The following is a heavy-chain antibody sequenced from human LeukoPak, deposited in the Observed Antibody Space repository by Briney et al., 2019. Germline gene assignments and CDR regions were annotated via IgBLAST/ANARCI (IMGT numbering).Heavy chain of an antibody. D-gene: IGHD4-23*01. CDR3: ARDRSSVTRGTGYFDY. Sequence: GGSLRLSCAASGFTFSSYWMHWVRQAPGKGLEWVSGINWNGGSTGYADSVKGRFTISRDNAKNSLYLQMNSLRAEDTAVYYCARDRSSVTRGTGYFDYWGQGTLVTVSS. J-gene: IGHJ4*02. CDR2: INWNGGST. V-gene: IGHV3-20*04. CDR1: GFTFSSYW.